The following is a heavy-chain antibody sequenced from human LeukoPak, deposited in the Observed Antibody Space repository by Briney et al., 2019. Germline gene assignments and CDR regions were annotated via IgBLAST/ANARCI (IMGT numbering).Heavy chain of an antibody. D-gene: IGHD3-22*01. CDR1: GGTFSSYA. J-gene: IGHJ4*02. CDR2: IIPIFGTA. CDR3: ARVNYYDSSGYSPDFDY. Sequence: SVKVSCKASGGTFSSYAISWVRQAPGQGLDWMGGIIPIFGTANYAQKFQGRFTITADESTSTAYMELSSLRSEDTAVYYCARVNYYDSSGYSPDFDYWGQGTLLTVSS. V-gene: IGHV1-69*01.